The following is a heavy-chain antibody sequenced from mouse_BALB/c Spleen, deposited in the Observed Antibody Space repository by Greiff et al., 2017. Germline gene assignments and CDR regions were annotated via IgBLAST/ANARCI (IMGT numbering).Heavy chain of an antibody. J-gene: IGHJ4*01. Sequence: QVQLQQSGAELMKPGASVKISCKATGYTFSSYWIEWVKQRPGHGLEWIGEILPGSGSTNYNEKFKGKATFTADTSSNTAYMQLSSLTSEDSAVYYCARRDDYYAMDYWGQGTSVTVSS. CDR3: ARRDDYYAMDY. CDR1: GYTFSSYW. CDR2: ILPGSGST. V-gene: IGHV1-9*01.